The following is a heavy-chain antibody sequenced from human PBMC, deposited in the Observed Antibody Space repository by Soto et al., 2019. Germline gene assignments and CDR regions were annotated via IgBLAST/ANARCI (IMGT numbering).Heavy chain of an antibody. D-gene: IGHD3-16*02. Sequence: SETLSLTCTVSGGSISSGGYYWSWIRQHPGKGLEWIGYIYYSGSTYYNPSLKSRVTISVDTSKNQFSLKLSSVTAADTAVYYCARVTIVNSHFDYWGQGTLVTVSS. J-gene: IGHJ4*02. CDR2: IYYSGST. V-gene: IGHV4-31*03. CDR3: ARVTIVNSHFDY. CDR1: GGSISSGGYY.